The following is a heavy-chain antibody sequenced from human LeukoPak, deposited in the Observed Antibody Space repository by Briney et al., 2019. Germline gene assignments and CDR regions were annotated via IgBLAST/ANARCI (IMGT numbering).Heavy chain of an antibody. CDR2: IYYSGST. CDR3: AREPWDSSGYYGVDY. Sequence: SSQTLSLTCTVSGGSISSGGYYWSWIRQQPGKGLEWIGNIYYSGSTYYNPSLKNRVSISVDTSKNQFSLKLTSVTAADTAVYYCAREPWDSSGYYGVDYWGQGTLVTVSS. V-gene: IGHV4-31*03. J-gene: IGHJ4*02. D-gene: IGHD3-22*01. CDR1: GGSISSGGYY.